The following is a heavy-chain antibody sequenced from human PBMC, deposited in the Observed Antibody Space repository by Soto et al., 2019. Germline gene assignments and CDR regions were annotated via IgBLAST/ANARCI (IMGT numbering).Heavy chain of an antibody. V-gene: IGHV4-59*08. J-gene: IGHJ6*03. CDR3: AIHLGEFSTGEWLLYYYYYMDV. Sequence: PSETLSLTCTVSGGSISSYYWSWIRQPPGKGLEWIGYIYYSGSTNYNPSLKSRVTISVDTSKNQFSLKLSSVTAADTAVYYRAIHLGEFSTGEWLLYYYYYMDVWGKGTTVTVSS. D-gene: IGHD3-3*01. CDR2: IYYSGST. CDR1: GGSISSYY.